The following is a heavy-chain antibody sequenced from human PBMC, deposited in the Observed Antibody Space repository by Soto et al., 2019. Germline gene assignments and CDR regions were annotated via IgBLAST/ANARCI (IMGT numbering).Heavy chain of an antibody. D-gene: IGHD4-17*01. CDR1: GGSISSMDW. CDR2: IYHTGVT. CDR3: ATRRDGGPV. Sequence: QVQLQESGPGLVKPSGTLSLTCGVSGGSISSMDWWTWVRQPPGKGLQWIGEIYHTGVTNYNTSLQSRVTISIDESRTSFSLNLQSVTAADTAVYYCATRRDGGPVWGQGMLVTVSS. J-gene: IGHJ4*02. V-gene: IGHV4-4*02.